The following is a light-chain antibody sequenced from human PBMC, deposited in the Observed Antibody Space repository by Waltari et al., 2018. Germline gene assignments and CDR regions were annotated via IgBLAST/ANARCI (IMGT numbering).Light chain of an antibody. CDR2: ENK. CDR1: NSNIGINY. J-gene: IGLJ3*02. CDR3: GTLDNSLSAWV. V-gene: IGLV1-51*02. Sequence: QSVLTQPPSVSATPGQRVTIPCSGSNSNIGINYISWYQPPPRTAPKLLIYENKQRPSGIPDRFAGSKSGTSATLGITGLQTEDEADYYCGTLDNSLSAWVFGGGTKLTVL.